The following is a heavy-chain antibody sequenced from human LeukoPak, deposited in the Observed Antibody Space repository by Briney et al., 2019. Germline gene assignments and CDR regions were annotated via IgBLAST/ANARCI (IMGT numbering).Heavy chain of an antibody. V-gene: IGHV4-39*01. Sequence: PSETLSLTCAVSGVSISSSYSYWGWIRQPPGMGLEWIGSIYYTGNTYYNASLKSQVSISIDTSKNQFSLKLTSVTAADTAVYYCARQTGSGLFILPGGQGTLVTVSS. D-gene: IGHD3/OR15-3a*01. J-gene: IGHJ4*02. CDR1: GVSISSSYSY. CDR2: IYYTGNT. CDR3: ARQTGSGLFILP.